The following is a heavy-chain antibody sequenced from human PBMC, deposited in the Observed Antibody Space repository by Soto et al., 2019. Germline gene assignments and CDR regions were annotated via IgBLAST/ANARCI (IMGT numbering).Heavy chain of an antibody. CDR1: GFIFSSYD. Sequence: GGSLRLSCAASGFIFSSYDMHWVRQTPGKGLEWVSAIGSAGDTYYSGSVKGRFTISRENARTSLFLQMNSLRAGDTAVYFCVRGSRYGTNLDNWGQGTLVTVSS. J-gene: IGHJ4*02. CDR3: VRGSRYGTNLDN. CDR2: IGSAGDT. V-gene: IGHV3-13*01. D-gene: IGHD3-22*01.